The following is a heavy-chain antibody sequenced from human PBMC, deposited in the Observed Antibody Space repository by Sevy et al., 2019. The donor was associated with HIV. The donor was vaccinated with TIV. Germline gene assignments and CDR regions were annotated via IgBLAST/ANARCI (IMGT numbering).Heavy chain of an antibody. Sequence: GGSLRLSCAASGFTFSSYDMNWVRQAPGRGLEWVAYIRRGGSTIYYADSVKGRFTISRDNAKNSLFLQMNSLRAEDTAVYYCARDADRYYYDSSGPLFDYWGQGTLVTVSS. CDR3: ARDADRYYYDSSGPLFDY. V-gene: IGHV3-48*01. CDR2: IRRGGSTI. J-gene: IGHJ4*02. CDR1: GFTFSSYD. D-gene: IGHD3-22*01.